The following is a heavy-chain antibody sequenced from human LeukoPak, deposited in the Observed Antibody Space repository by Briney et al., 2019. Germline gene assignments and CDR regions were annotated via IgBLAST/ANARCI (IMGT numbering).Heavy chain of an antibody. D-gene: IGHD3-3*01. CDR1: GFTFSSYT. Sequence: GGSLRLSCAASGFTFSSYTMTWARQIPVKGLEWVSGISGSGAITDYVPSVRGRFTISRDNSKNTVYLQMHSLRTEDTAVYYCASGVNYFDYWGQGTLVTVSS. V-gene: IGHV3-23*01. J-gene: IGHJ4*02. CDR3: ASGVNYFDY. CDR2: ISGSGAIT.